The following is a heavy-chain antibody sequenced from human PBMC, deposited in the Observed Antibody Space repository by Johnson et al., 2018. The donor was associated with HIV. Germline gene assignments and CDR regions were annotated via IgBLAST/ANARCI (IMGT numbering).Heavy chain of an antibody. V-gene: IGHV3-66*03. CDR1: DFTVSSNY. J-gene: IGHJ3*02. CDR3: ARPLGGSVDAFDI. CDR2: IYSGGST. D-gene: IGHD1-26*01. Sequence: VQLVESGGRLIQPGGSLRLSCTASDFTVSSNYMSWVRQAPGKGLEWGSVIYSGGSTYDADSVKGRLTISRDNSKNTLYLQMGSLRAEDMAVYYCARPLGGSVDAFDIWGQGTMVTVSS.